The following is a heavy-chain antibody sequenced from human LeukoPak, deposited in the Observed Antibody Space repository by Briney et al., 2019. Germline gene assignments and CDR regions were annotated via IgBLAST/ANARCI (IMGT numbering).Heavy chain of an antibody. CDR3: ARDFEYSSSPAERQNDHY. D-gene: IGHD6-6*01. J-gene: IGHJ4*02. Sequence: ASVKVSCKASGYTFTSYYMHWVRQAPGQGLEWMGIINPSGGSTSYAQKFQGRVTLTRDTSTSTVYMELSSLRSEDTAVYYCARDFEYSSSPAERQNDHYWGQGTLVTVSS. CDR1: GYTFTSYY. V-gene: IGHV1-46*01. CDR2: INPSGGST.